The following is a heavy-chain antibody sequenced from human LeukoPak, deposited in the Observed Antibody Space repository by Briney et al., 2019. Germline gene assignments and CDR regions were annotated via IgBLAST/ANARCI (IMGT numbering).Heavy chain of an antibody. D-gene: IGHD2-15*01. CDR3: ARDVGSRSPGY. J-gene: IGHJ4*02. CDR1: GASISSTNW. V-gene: IGHV4-4*02. CDR2: IYHGGST. Sequence: PSETLSLTCAVSGASISSTNWWNWVRQPSGKGLEWIGEIYHGGSTNYNPSLKSRVTMSVDKSKNQFSLKLNSVTAADTAVYYCARDVGSRSPGYWGQGTLVTVSS.